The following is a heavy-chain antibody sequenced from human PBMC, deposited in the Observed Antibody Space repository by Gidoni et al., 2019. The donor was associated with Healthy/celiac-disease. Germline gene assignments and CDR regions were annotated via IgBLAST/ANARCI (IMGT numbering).Heavy chain of an antibody. V-gene: IGHV1-69*01. CDR2: IIPIFGTA. D-gene: IGHD6-13*01. CDR1: GGTFSSYA. CDR3: ARRDSSSWSGGYYFDY. Sequence: QVQLVQSGAEVKKHGSSVKVSCKASGGTFSSYAISWVRQAPGQGLEWMGGIIPIFGTANYAQKFPGRVTITADESTSTAYMELSSLRSEDTAVYYCARRDSSSWSGGYYFDYWGQGTLVTVSS. J-gene: IGHJ4*02.